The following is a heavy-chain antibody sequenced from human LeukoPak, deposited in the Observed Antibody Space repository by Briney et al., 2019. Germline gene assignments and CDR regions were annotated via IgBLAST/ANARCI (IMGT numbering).Heavy chain of an antibody. V-gene: IGHV3-7*01. CDR3: AKWGPHCVGDYCPALDS. J-gene: IGHJ4*02. D-gene: IGHD2-21*02. Sequence: GGSLRLSCVASRFTFSNYWMSWVRQAPGKGLEWVANINQDGSKKAYAESMKGRFTISRDNAKESLYLQLNSLRADDTAVYYCAKWGPHCVGDYCPALDSWGQETLVTVSS. CDR1: RFTFSNYW. CDR2: INQDGSKK.